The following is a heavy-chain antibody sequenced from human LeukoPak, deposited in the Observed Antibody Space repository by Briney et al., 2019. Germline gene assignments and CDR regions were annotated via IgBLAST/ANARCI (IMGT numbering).Heavy chain of an antibody. CDR3: ARADYYGSGSYYLDY. CDR2: IWYDGSNK. V-gene: IGHV3-33*01. D-gene: IGHD3-10*01. CDR1: GFTFSSYG. J-gene: IGHJ4*02. Sequence: GGSLRLSCAASGFTFSSYGVHWVRQAPGKGLEWVAVIWYDGSNKYYADSVKGRFTISRDNSKNTLYLQMNSLRAEDTAVYYCARADYYGSGSYYLDYWGQGTLVTVSS.